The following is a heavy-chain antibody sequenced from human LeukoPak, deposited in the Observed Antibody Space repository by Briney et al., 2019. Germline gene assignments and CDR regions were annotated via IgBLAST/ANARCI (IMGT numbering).Heavy chain of an antibody. D-gene: IGHD3-22*01. CDR1: GFTFSSYA. Sequence: GGSLRLSCAASGFTFSSYAMSWVRQAPGKGLEWVSAISGGGDSTYYADSVKGRFTISRDNSKNSLYLQMNSLRAEDTAVYYCARRITMTGEDYWGQGTLVTVSS. J-gene: IGHJ4*02. CDR2: ISGGGDST. V-gene: IGHV3-23*01. CDR3: ARRITMTGEDY.